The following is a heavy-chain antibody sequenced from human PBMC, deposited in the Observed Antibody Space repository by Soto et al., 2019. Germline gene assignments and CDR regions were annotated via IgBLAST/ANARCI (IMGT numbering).Heavy chain of an antibody. J-gene: IGHJ3*02. Sequence: SETLSLTCTVSGISICSGDYYWRWIRQPPGMGLEWIGYIYYSGSTYYNPSLKSRVTMSVDTSKNQFSLKLSSVTAADTSVYYCARDFSRYYDSSGPFGAFDIWGQGTMVT. D-gene: IGHD3-22*01. CDR1: GISICSGDYY. CDR3: ARDFSRYYDSSGPFGAFDI. V-gene: IGHV4-30-4*01. CDR2: IYYSGST.